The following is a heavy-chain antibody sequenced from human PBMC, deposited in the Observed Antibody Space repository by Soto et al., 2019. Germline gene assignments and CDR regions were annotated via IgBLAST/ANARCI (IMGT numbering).Heavy chain of an antibody. CDR3: AAGEASSRNLAPYYLDF. CDR1: GGSMRNYF. V-gene: IGHV4-59*01. D-gene: IGHD6-13*01. CDR2: THYSGTT. J-gene: IGHJ4*02. Sequence: ASETLSLTCTVSGGSMRNYFWIWIRQPPGKGLEWIGYTHYSGTTSFFPSYNPSLRSRVTISEDTSKNQFSLKLLSVTTADTAVYFCAAGEASSRNLAPYYLDFWGQGTLVTVSS.